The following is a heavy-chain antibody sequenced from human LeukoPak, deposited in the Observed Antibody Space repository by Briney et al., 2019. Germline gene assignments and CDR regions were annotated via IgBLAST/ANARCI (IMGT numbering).Heavy chain of an antibody. CDR1: GYTFTGYY. CDR3: ARDRDGSGSYPFDFDY. D-gene: IGHD3-10*01. V-gene: IGHV1-2*02. J-gene: IGHJ4*02. Sequence: PGASVKVSCKASGYTFTGYYMHWVRQAPGQGLEWMGWINPSSGGTNYAQKFQGRVTMTRDTSISTAYMELSRLRSDDTAVYYCARDRDGSGSYPFDFDYWGQGTLVTVSS. CDR2: INPSSGGT.